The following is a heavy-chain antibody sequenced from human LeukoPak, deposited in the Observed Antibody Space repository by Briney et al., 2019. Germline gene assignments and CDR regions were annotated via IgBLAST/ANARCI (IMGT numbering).Heavy chain of an antibody. Sequence: PGGSLRLSCATSGFTFSTYDMHWVRQAPGKGLEWVAHIRYDGLKKRYADSVRGRVTVSRDNSKNTLYLQMNSLRAEDTAVYYCAKDRETLSSYGYFDYWGQGTLVPVSS. CDR2: IRYDGLKK. V-gene: IGHV3-30*02. J-gene: IGHJ4*02. CDR1: GFTFSTYD. D-gene: IGHD2-21*01. CDR3: AKDRETLSSYGYFDY.